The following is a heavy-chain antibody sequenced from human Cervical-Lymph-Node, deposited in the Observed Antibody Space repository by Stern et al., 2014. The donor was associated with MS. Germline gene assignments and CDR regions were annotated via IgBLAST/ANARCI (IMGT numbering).Heavy chain of an antibody. V-gene: IGHV3-30*18. J-gene: IGHJ4*02. D-gene: IGHD2-2*01. CDR1: GFTFRSYG. CDR2: ISYDGSNK. CDR3: AKAKAPIVVVPAAPGDY. Sequence: VQLVESGGGVVQPGRSLRLSCAASGFTFRSYGMRWVRQAPGKGLEWVAVISYDGSNKYYADSVKCRFTISRDNSKNTLYLQMNSLRAEDTAVYYCAKAKAPIVVVPAAPGDYWGQGTLVTVSS.